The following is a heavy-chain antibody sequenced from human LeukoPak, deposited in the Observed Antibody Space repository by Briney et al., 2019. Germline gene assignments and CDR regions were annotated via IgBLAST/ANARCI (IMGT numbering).Heavy chain of an antibody. J-gene: IGHJ4*02. V-gene: IGHV1-58*02. CDR2: IVVGSGNT. CDR3: AALVRELARGSFSIDY. CDR1: GFTFTSSA. Sequence: ASVKVSCKASGFTFTSSAMQWVRQARGQRLEWIGWIVVGSGNTNYAQKFQERVTITRDMSTSTAYMELSSLRSEDTAVYYCAALVRELARGSFSIDYWGQGTLVTVSS. D-gene: IGHD1-7*01.